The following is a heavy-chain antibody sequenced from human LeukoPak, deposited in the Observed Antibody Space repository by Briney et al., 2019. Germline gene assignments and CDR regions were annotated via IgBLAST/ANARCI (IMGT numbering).Heavy chain of an antibody. Sequence: GGSLRLACAASGFTFSSYGMHWVRQAPGKGLAWVAVIWYDGSNKYYADSVKGRFTISRDNSKNALYLQMNSLRAEATAVYYCARDGKVAGNDYWGQGTLVTVSS. D-gene: IGHD6-19*01. J-gene: IGHJ4*02. CDR3: ARDGKVAGNDY. CDR1: GFTFSSYG. CDR2: IWYDGSNK. V-gene: IGHV3-33*08.